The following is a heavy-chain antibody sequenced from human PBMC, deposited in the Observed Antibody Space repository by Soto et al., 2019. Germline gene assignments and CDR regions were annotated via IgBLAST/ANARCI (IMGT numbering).Heavy chain of an antibody. V-gene: IGHV3-30*18. CDR2: ISYDGSSK. D-gene: IGHD2-8*01. CDR3: SKERRGGRAVLDS. CDR1: GFSFSNYG. J-gene: IGHJ4*02. Sequence: VQLVESGGGVVQPGRSLRLSCAASGFSFSNYGMHWVRQAPGKGLEWVAVISYDGSSKYHADSVKGRFTISRDNSKNPLHLQMNSLRAEDTAVYYCSKERRGGRAVLDSWGQGTPVTVSS.